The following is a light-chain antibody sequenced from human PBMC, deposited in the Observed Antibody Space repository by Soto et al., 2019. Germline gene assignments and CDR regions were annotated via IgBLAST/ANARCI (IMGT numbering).Light chain of an antibody. J-gene: IGKJ1*01. Sequence: DIHMTQAPSSLFASVGYRGSISCRATQAIRYKLGWYQQTPGKAPKRLMFDASSWQSGGPSSFRGSGSETEFTLTIPILPPEDFETHYCLQHDTSPRTLGQGTTVGIK. CDR2: DAS. CDR3: LQHDTSPRT. V-gene: IGKV1-17*01. CDR1: QAIRYK.